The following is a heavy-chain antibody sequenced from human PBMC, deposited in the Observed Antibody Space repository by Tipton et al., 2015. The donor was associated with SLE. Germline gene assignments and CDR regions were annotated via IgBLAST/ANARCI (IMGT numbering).Heavy chain of an antibody. Sequence: SLRLSCAASGFTFSSYGMHWVRQAPGKGLEWVAAIWYDGSNKDYADSVKGRFTISRDNSKNTLYLQMNSLRVEDTAVYYCASQISGFCGMDVWGQGTTVTVSS. V-gene: IGHV3-33*08. CDR3: ASQISGFCGMDV. J-gene: IGHJ6*02. D-gene: IGHD3-22*01. CDR1: GFTFSSYG. CDR2: IWYDGSNK.